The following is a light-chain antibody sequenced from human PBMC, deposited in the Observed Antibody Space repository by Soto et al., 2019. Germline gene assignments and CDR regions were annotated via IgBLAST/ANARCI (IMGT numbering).Light chain of an antibody. V-gene: IGKV1-12*01. CDR1: QGISRW. Sequence: DIQMTQSPSSVSASVGDRVTITCRASQGISRWVAWYQQKPGNAPKLLIYAASSLQSGVPSRFSGTGSGTDFTLTISSLQPDDFATSYCQEAESFPLTFGGGTKVEIK. CDR2: AAS. J-gene: IGKJ4*02. CDR3: QEAESFPLT.